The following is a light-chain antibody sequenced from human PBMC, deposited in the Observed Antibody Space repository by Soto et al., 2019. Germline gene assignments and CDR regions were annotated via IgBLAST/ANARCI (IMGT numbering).Light chain of an antibody. CDR3: QHYSTWLWT. CDR2: VAS. CDR1: QSVDSK. V-gene: IGKV3-15*01. J-gene: IGKJ1*01. Sequence: EIAMTQSPATLSVSPGERATLSCRASQSVDSKLAWYQQKPGQGPRLLIYVASNRATGIPARFSGSGSGTEFTLTISSLQSEDFAVYYCQHYSTWLWTFGQGTKVEIK.